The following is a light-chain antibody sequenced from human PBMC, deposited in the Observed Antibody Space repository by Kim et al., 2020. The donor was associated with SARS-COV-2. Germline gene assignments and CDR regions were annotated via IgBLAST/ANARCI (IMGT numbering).Light chain of an antibody. CDR1: SSDVGNYNL. V-gene: IGLV2-23*02. CDR3: CSYASSTTVV. Sequence: GPSITISCTGTSSDVGNYNLVSWYQQHPDKAPKLMIYEVTKRPSGVSNRFSGSKSGNTASLTISGLQAEDEADYYCCSYASSTTVVFGGGTQLTVL. J-gene: IGLJ2*01. CDR2: EVT.